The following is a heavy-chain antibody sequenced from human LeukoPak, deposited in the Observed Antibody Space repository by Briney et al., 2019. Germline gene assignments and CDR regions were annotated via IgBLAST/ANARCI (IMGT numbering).Heavy chain of an antibody. CDR3: ARDHSSSWNYYYYYGMDV. CDR2: ISYDESNK. D-gene: IGHD6-13*01. V-gene: IGHV3-30*04. Sequence: GGSLRLSCAASGFTFSSHAMHWVRQAPGKGLEWVAVISYDESNKYYADSVKGRFTISRDNSKNTLYLQMNSLRAEDTAVYYCARDHSSSWNYYYYYGMDVWGQGTTVTVSS. CDR1: GFTFSSHA. J-gene: IGHJ6*02.